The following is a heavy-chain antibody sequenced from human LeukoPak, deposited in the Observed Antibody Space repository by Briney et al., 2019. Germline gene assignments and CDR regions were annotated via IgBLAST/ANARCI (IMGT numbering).Heavy chain of an antibody. Sequence: GASVKVSCKASGGTFSSYAISWVRQAPGQGLEWMGIINPSGGSTSYAQKFQGRVTMTRDTSTSTVYMELSSLRSEDTAVYYCARDLRGSDAFDIWGQGTMVTVSS. D-gene: IGHD3-10*01. V-gene: IGHV1-46*01. CDR1: GGTFSSYA. J-gene: IGHJ3*02. CDR2: INPSGGST. CDR3: ARDLRGSDAFDI.